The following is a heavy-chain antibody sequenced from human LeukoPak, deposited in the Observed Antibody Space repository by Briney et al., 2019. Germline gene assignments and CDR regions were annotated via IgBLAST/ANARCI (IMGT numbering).Heavy chain of an antibody. CDR1: GFTFDDYA. V-gene: IGHV3-20*04. J-gene: IGHJ4*02. CDR2: INCSGAST. Sequence: GGSLRLSCAASGFTFDDYAMGWVRHPPGKGLEWVSGINCSGASTGYVDSVKGRFTISRDNAKNSLYLQMNSLRAGDTALYYCATYSRSGWQAGVDYWGQGTLVTVSS. D-gene: IGHD6-19*01. CDR3: ATYSRSGWQAGVDY.